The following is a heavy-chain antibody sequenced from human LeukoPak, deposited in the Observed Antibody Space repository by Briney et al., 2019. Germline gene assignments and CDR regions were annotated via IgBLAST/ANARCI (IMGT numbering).Heavy chain of an antibody. CDR1: SGSISTSNYY. J-gene: IGHJ5*02. D-gene: IGHD5-18*01. V-gene: IGHV4-39*07. CDR2: IFYSGST. CDR3: ARGRRGYSYGYGDDWFDP. Sequence: SETLSFTCTVSSGSISTSNYYWGWVRQPPGKALEWIGNIFYSGSTYYSPSLKSRVTISLDTSRNQFSLKLNSVTAADTAVYYCARGRRGYSYGYGDDWFDPWGQGTLVTVSS.